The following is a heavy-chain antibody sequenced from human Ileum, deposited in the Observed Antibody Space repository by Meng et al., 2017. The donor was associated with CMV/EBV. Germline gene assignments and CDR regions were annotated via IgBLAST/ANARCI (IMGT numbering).Heavy chain of an antibody. CDR3: ARDGSYKFDY. Sequence: LRLSCEASGFTFSIYWMNWVRQVPGKGMMWVSRLTNDGRTAYADSAKGRFTISRDDATSTLYLQMNSLRADDTAVYYCARDGSYKFDYWGQGTLVTVSS. CDR1: GFTFSIYW. J-gene: IGHJ4*02. V-gene: IGHV3-74*03. D-gene: IGHD1-26*01. CDR2: LTNDGRTA.